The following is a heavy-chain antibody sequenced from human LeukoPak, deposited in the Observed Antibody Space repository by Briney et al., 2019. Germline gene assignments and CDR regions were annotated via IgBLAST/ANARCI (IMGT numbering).Heavy chain of an antibody. CDR2: ISAYNGNT. V-gene: IGHV1-18*01. Sequence: ASVKVSCKASGYTFTSYGIGWVRQAPGQGLEWMGWISAYNGNTNYAQKLQGRVTMTTDTSTSTAYMELRSLRSDDTAVYYCARGYRLTRQPNDAFDIWGQGTMVTVSS. CDR3: ARGYRLTRQPNDAFDI. D-gene: IGHD5-18*01. J-gene: IGHJ3*02. CDR1: GYTFTSYG.